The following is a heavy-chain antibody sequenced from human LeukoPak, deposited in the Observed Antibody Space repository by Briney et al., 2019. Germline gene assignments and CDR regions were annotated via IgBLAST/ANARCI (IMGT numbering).Heavy chain of an antibody. CDR1: GFTFSSYG. J-gene: IGHJ4*02. V-gene: IGHV3-30*18. D-gene: IGHD2-2*01. CDR3: AKLSSTSWTFDY. Sequence: PGRSLRLSCAASGFTFSSYGMHWVRQAPGKGLEWVAVISYDGSNKYCADSVKGRFTISRDNSKNTLYLQMNSPRAEDTAVYYCAKLSSTSWTFDYWGQGTLVTVSS. CDR2: ISYDGSNK.